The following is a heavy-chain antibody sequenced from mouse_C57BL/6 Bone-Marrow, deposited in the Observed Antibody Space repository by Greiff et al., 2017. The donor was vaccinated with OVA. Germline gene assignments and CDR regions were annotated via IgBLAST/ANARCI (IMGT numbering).Heavy chain of an antibody. CDR3: VRHVVYCSFDF. Sequence: EVHLVESGGGLVQPKGSLKLSCAASGFCFNTYAMNWVRQAPGKGLEWVARIRSKSNNYATYYADSVKDRFTISRDDSESMLYLQMNNFKTEDTAMYYCVRHVVYCSFDFWGTCTTVTVSS. CDR2: IRSKSNNYAT. CDR1: GFCFNTYA. J-gene: IGHJ1*03. V-gene: IGHV10-1*01.